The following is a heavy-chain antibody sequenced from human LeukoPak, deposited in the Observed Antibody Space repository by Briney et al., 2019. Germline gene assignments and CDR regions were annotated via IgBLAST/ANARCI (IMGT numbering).Heavy chain of an antibody. CDR3: ARAGYYDYVWPFY. CDR1: GYTFTSYY. J-gene: IGHJ4*02. D-gene: IGHD3-16*01. Sequence: GASVKVSCKASGYTFTSYYMHWVRQAPGQGLEWMGIINPSGGSTSYAQKFQGRVTITTDESTSTAYMELSSLRSEDTAVYYCARAGYYDYVWPFYWGQGTLVTVSS. CDR2: INPSGGST. V-gene: IGHV1-46*01.